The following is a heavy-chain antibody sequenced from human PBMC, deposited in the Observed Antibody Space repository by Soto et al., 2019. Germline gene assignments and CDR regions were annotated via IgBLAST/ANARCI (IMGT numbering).Heavy chain of an antibody. D-gene: IGHD6-13*01. V-gene: IGHV2-5*08. CDR3: AHSLYPYSSSWYEPFDY. J-gene: IGHJ4*02. Sequence: TLSLTCTVSGVSITSYYWSWIRQPPGKGLEWLALIYWDDDKRYSPSLKSRLTITKDTSKNQVVLTMTNMDPVDTATYYCAHSLYPYSSSWYEPFDYWGQGTLVTVSS. CDR2: IYWDDDK. CDR1: GVSITSYYW.